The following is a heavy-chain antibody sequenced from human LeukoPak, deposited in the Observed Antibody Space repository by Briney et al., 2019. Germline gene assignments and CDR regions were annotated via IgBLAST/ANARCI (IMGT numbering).Heavy chain of an antibody. J-gene: IGHJ4*02. Sequence: ASVKVFCKASGYTFTSYYMHWVRQAPGQGLEWMGIINPSGGSTSYAQKFQGRVTMTRDMSTSTVYMELSSLRSEDTAVYYCARVSGIAARSRYFDYWGQGTLVTVSS. CDR1: GYTFTSYY. V-gene: IGHV1-46*01. CDR2: INPSGGST. D-gene: IGHD6-6*01. CDR3: ARVSGIAARSRYFDY.